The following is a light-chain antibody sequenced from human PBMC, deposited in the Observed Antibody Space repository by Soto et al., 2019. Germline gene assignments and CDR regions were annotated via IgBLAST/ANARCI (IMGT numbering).Light chain of an antibody. J-gene: IGKJ3*01. CDR3: QQRSNRPRFT. CDR2: DVS. CDR1: QSVDNY. Sequence: EIVLTQSPATLSLSPGERATLSCGASQSVDNYLAWYQQKPGQAPRLLIYDVSNRATGTPARFSGSGSGTDFTLSISSLEPEDFAVYYCQQRSNRPRFTFGPGTKVDIK. V-gene: IGKV3-11*01.